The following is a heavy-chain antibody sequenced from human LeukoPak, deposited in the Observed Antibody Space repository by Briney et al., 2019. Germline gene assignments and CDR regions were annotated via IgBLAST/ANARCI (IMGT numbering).Heavy chain of an antibody. CDR1: GFSVNSNY. D-gene: IGHD6-13*01. J-gene: IGHJ4*02. CDR2: IYSSGST. CDR3: ASRIATAGSVDY. Sequence: GGSLRLSCAASGFSVNSNYMSWVRQAPGKGLEWVSVIYSSGSTYYADSVKGRFTISRDNSKNTLHLQMNTLRAEDTAVYYCASRIATAGSVDYWGQGTQVTVSS. V-gene: IGHV3-53*01.